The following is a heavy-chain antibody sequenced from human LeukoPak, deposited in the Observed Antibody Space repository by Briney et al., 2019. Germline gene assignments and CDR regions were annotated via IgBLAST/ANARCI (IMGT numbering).Heavy chain of an antibody. V-gene: IGHV3-49*03. Sequence: GGSLRLSCTASGFTFGDYAMSWFRQAPGQGLEWVGFIRSKAYGGTTEYAASVKGRFTISRDDSKSIAYLQMNSLKTEDTAVYYCTRDQVQLAHAFDIWGQGTMVTVSS. J-gene: IGHJ3*02. CDR1: GFTFGDYA. CDR2: IRSKAYGGTT. D-gene: IGHD6-13*01. CDR3: TRDQVQLAHAFDI.